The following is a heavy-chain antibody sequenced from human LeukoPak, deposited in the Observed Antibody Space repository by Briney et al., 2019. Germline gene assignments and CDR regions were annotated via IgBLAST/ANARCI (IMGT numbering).Heavy chain of an antibody. CDR1: GASITSYY. CDR2: IYYSGST. J-gene: IGHJ3*02. V-gene: IGHV4-59*01. Sequence: PSETLSLTCTVSGASITSYYWSWIRQPPGKGLEWIGYIYYSGSTNYNPSLKSRVTISVDTSKNQFSLKLSSVTAADTAVYYCARDLGIGAFDIWGQGTMVTVSS. CDR3: ARDLGIGAFDI. D-gene: IGHD2-21*01.